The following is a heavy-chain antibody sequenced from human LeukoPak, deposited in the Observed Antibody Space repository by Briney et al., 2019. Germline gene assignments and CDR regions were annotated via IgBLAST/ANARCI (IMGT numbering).Heavy chain of an antibody. CDR1: GFTFDDYG. V-gene: IGHV3-20*04. J-gene: IGHJ4*02. CDR3: ARPQSRYSSAWPIDY. CDR2: INWNGDST. D-gene: IGHD6-19*01. Sequence: GGSLRLSCAASGFTFDDYGMSWVRQAPGKGLEWVSGINWNGDSTGSADSVKGRFTISRDNAKNSLYLQMNSLRAEDTALYYCARPQSRYSSAWPIDYWGQGTLVTVSS.